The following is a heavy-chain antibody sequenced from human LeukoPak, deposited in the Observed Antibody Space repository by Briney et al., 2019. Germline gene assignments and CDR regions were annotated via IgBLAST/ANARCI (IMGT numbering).Heavy chain of an antibody. CDR3: ASRCYYYDSSGCPGY. CDR2: IYHSGST. Sequence: ETLSLTCAVSGGSISSSNWWSWVRPPPGKGLEWIGEIYHSGSTNYNPSLKSRVTISVDKSKNQFFLKLSSVTAADTAVYYCASRCYYYDSSGCPGYWGQGTLVTVSS. CDR1: GGSISSSNW. V-gene: IGHV4-4*02. J-gene: IGHJ4*02. D-gene: IGHD3-22*01.